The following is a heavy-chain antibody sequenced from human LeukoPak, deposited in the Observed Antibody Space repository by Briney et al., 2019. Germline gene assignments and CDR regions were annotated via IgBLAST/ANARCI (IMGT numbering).Heavy chain of an antibody. CDR2: IKQDGSEK. CDR3: ASQDSSGYYRFYFDY. Sequence: GGSLRLSCAASGFTFSSDWMSWVRHAPGKGLERGANIKQDGSEKYYVDSVKGRFTISRDNAKNSLYLQMNSLRAEDTAVYYCASQDSSGYYRFYFDYWGQGTLVTVSS. J-gene: IGHJ4*02. D-gene: IGHD3-22*01. V-gene: IGHV3-7*02. CDR1: GFTFSSDW.